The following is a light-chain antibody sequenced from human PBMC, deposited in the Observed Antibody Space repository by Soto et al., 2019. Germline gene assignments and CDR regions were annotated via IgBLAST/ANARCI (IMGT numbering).Light chain of an antibody. Sequence: EMVMTQSPDTLSLSPGERATLSCRASQNINSNLAWYQQKPGQAPRLFIFRASSRANGIPARFSGSGSGTEFNLTISSLQSEDFAVYYCQQYNNWPRATFGGGTKLETK. CDR1: QNINSN. J-gene: IGKJ4*01. V-gene: IGKV3-15*01. CDR3: QQYNNWPRAT. CDR2: RAS.